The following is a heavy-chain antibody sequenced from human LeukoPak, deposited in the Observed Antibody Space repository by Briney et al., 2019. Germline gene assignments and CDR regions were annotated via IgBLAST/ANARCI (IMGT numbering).Heavy chain of an antibody. CDR1: GYTFTSYV. CDR3: ATGKIPLRYFDWLLTDY. D-gene: IGHD3-9*01. J-gene: IGHJ4*02. Sequence: ASVKVSCKPSGYTFTSYVISWVRPAPGQGREGMGWISAYNGNTNYAQKLQGRVTMTTDTATSTAYMEMRSLRSDDTAVYYCATGKIPLRYFDWLLTDYWGQGTLVTASS. CDR2: ISAYNGNT. V-gene: IGHV1-18*04.